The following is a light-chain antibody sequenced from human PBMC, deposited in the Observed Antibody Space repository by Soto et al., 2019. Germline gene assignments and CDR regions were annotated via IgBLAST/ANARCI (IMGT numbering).Light chain of an antibody. CDR3: QQSYSIFLT. Sequence: DIQMTPSPSSLSASVGDRVTITCRASQSITTYLNWYQHKPGKAPKLLIDAASNLQSGVPSRFSGSGSGTDFTLTISSLQPEDFATYYCQQSYSIFLTFGQGTKVEVK. CDR1: QSITTY. CDR2: AAS. V-gene: IGKV1-39*01. J-gene: IGKJ1*01.